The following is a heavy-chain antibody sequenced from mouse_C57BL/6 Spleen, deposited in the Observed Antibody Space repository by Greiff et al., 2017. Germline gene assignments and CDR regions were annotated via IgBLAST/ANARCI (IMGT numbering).Heavy chain of an antibody. J-gene: IGHJ4*01. D-gene: IGHD2-2*01. CDR3: ARRVTASMDY. V-gene: IGHV1-55*01. Sequence: VQLQQSGAELVKPGASVKMSCKASGYTFTSYWITWVKQRPGQGLEWIGDIYPGSGSTNYNEKFKSKATLTVDTSSSTAYMQLSSLSSEDSAVYYCARRVTASMDYLGQGTSVTVSS. CDR2: IYPGSGST. CDR1: GYTFTSYW.